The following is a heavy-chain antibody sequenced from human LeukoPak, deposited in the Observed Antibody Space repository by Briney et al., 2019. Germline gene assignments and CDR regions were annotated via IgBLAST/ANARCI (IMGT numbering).Heavy chain of an antibody. J-gene: IGHJ6*02. Sequence: GASVKVSCKASGGTLSSYAISWVRQAPGQGLEWMGRIIPILGIANYAQKFQGRVTITADKSTSTAYMELSSLRSEDTAVYYCASPGGSGSYYHYYGMDVWGQGTTVTVSS. D-gene: IGHD3-10*01. CDR3: ASPGGSGSYYHYYGMDV. CDR1: GGTLSSYA. V-gene: IGHV1-69*04. CDR2: IIPILGIA.